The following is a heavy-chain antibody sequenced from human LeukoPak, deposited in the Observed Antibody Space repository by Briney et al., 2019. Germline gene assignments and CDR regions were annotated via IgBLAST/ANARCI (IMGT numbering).Heavy chain of an antibody. V-gene: IGHV3-74*01. D-gene: IGHD2-2*01. CDR1: GNYW. CDR3: VSFYETY. Sequence: PGGSLRLSCAASGNYWMHWVRQAPGKGLVWVSHINSDGSWTGYADSVKGRLTISKDNAKNTVYLQMNNLRAEDTAVYYCVSFYETYWGRGTLVTVSS. J-gene: IGHJ4*02. CDR2: INSDGSWT.